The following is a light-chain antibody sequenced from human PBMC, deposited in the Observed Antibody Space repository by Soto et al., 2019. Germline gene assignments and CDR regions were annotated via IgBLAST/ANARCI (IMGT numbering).Light chain of an antibody. CDR1: QSISSW. V-gene: IGKV1-5*03. CDR2: RAS. CDR3: HQYKYYCT. Sequence: DIQMTQSPSTLSASVGDRVTITCRASQSISSWLAWYQLKPGEAPKLLIYRASSLESGVPTRFRGSGSETKFTLSISSLQPDDIATYCSHQYKYYCTFGRGTEVEF. J-gene: IGKJ1*01.